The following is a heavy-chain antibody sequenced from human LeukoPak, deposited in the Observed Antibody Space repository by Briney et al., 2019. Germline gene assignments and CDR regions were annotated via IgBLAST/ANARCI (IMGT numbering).Heavy chain of an antibody. CDR2: IYYSGST. D-gene: IGHD3-22*01. CDR1: GGSISSYY. V-gene: IGHV4-59*01. J-gene: IGHJ4*02. CDR3: ARGYYDSEPDY. Sequence: PSETLSLTCTVSGGSISSYYWSWIRQPPGKGLEWIGYIYYSGSTNYNPSLKSRVTISVDTSKNQFSLKLSSVTAADTAVYYCARGYYDSEPDYWGQGTLVTVSS.